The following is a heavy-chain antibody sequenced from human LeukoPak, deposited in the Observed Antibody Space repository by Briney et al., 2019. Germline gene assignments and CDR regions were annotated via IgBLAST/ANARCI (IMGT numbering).Heavy chain of an antibody. CDR1: GGTFSSYA. Sequence: SVKVSCKASGGTFSSYAISWVRQAPGQGLEWMGGIIPIFGRANYAQKFQGRVTITADESTSTAYMELSSLRSEDTAVYYCARDPRSSTSCRACYYYMDVWGKGTTVTVSS. CDR2: IIPIFGRA. V-gene: IGHV1-69*13. J-gene: IGHJ6*03. CDR3: ARDPRSSTSCRACYYYMDV. D-gene: IGHD2-2*01.